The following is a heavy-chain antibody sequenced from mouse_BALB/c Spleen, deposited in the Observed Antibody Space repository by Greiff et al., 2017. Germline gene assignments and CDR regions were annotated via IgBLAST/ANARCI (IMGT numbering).Heavy chain of an antibody. V-gene: IGHV5-17*02. CDR2: ISSGSSTI. J-gene: IGHJ4*01. Sequence: EVKVVESGGGLVQPGGSRKLSCAASGFTFSSFGMHWVRQAPEKGLEWVAYISSGSSTIYYADTVKGRFTISRDNPKNTLFLQMTSLRSEDTAMYYCARGIPYAMDYWGQGTSVTVSS. CDR3: ARGIPYAMDY. CDR1: GFTFSSFG.